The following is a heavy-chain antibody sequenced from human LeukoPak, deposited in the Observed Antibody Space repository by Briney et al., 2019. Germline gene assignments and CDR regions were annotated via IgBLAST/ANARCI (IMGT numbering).Heavy chain of an antibody. D-gene: IGHD4-17*01. Sequence: GGSLRLSCAASGFIFRNYWMHWVRQAPGKGLVWVARINPNGITTTYTDSVKGRFTISRVNAKNTLYLQMNSLRAEDTAVYYCARDFAGDRDYWGQGTLVTVSS. CDR1: GFIFRNYW. CDR3: ARDFAGDRDY. V-gene: IGHV3-74*01. J-gene: IGHJ4*02. CDR2: INPNGITT.